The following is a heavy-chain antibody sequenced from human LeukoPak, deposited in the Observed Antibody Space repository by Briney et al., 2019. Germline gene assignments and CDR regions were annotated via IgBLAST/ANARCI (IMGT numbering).Heavy chain of an antibody. Sequence: GGSLSLSCAASGFTFSSYGMHWVRQAPGKGLEWVAFIRYDGSNKYYADSVKGRFTISRDNSKNTLYLQMNSLRAEDTAVYYCAKAEGGLIAARPTDYWGQGTLVTVSS. CDR3: AKAEGGLIAARPTDY. V-gene: IGHV3-30*02. J-gene: IGHJ4*02. CDR2: IRYDGSNK. CDR1: GFTFSSYG. D-gene: IGHD6-6*01.